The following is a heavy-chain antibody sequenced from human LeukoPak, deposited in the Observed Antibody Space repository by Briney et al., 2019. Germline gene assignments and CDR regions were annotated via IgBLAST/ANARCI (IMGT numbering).Heavy chain of an antibody. J-gene: IGHJ6*04. V-gene: IGHV3-23*03. CDR1: GFTFSSYG. D-gene: IGHD3-10*02. CDR3: AELGITMIGGV. Sequence: GGSLRLSCAASGFTFSSYGMSWVRQAPGKGLEWVSFIYSDNTHYSDSVKGRFTISRDNSKNTLYLQMNSLRAEDTAVYYCAELGITMIGGVWGKGTTVTISS. CDR2: IYSDNT.